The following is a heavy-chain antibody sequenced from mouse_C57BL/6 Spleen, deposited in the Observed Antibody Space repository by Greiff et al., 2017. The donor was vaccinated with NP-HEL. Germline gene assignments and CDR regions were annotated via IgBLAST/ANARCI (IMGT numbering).Heavy chain of an antibody. Sequence: VQLQQSGPELVKPGASVKMSCKASGYTFTDYNMHWVKQSHGKSLEWIGYINPNNGGTSYNQKFKGKATLTVNKSSSTAYMELRSLTSADSAVYYCARGDYYGSSSFAYWGQGTLVTVSA. D-gene: IGHD1-1*01. CDR1: GYTFTDYN. J-gene: IGHJ3*01. CDR2: INPNNGGT. CDR3: ARGDYYGSSSFAY. V-gene: IGHV1-22*01.